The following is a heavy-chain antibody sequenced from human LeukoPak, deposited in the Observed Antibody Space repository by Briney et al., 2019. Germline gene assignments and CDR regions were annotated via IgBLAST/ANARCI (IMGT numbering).Heavy chain of an antibody. CDR1: GDSITNYY. J-gene: IGHJ4*02. D-gene: IGHD3-9*01. CDR2: IYMSENT. V-gene: IGHV4-4*07. Sequence: PSETLSLTCTVSGDSITNYYWSWIRQPAGKGLEWIGRIYMSENTNYNPSLKSRVTMSVDTSRNDFSLKLSSVTAADTAVYYCARDYDKAFDLWGQGILVTVSS. CDR3: ARDYDKAFDL.